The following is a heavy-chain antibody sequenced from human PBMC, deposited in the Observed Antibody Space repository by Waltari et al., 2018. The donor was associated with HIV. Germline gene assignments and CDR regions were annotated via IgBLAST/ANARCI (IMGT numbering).Heavy chain of an antibody. CDR1: GGSISSSSYY. Sequence: QLQLQESGPGLVKPSETLSLTCTVSGGSISSSSYYWGWIRQPPGKGLEWIGSIYYSGSTYYNPALKSRVTISVDTSKNQFSLKLSSVTAADTAVYYCAREGPPRGYDPRPPIAAAGTGYWGQGTLVTVSS. D-gene: IGHD6-13*01. CDR2: IYYSGST. CDR3: AREGPPRGYDPRPPIAAAGTGY. V-gene: IGHV4-39*07. J-gene: IGHJ4*02.